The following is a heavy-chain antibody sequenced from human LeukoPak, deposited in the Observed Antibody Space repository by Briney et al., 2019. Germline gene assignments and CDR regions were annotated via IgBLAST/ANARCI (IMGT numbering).Heavy chain of an antibody. CDR3: ARSQLLLWFGESYFDY. J-gene: IGHJ4*02. D-gene: IGHD3-10*01. V-gene: IGHV1-3*01. CDR2: INAGNGNT. Sequence: ASVKVSCKASGYTFTSYAMHWVRQAPGQRLEWMGWINAGNGNTKYSQKFQGRVTITRDTSASTAYMELSSLRSEDTAVYYCARSQLLLWFGESYFDYWGQGTLVTVSS. CDR1: GYTFTSYA.